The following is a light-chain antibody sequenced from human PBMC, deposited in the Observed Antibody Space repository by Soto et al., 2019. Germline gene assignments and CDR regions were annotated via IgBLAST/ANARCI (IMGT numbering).Light chain of an antibody. CDR1: SSDIGSYNY. CDR3: SSYTSSTTVV. J-gene: IGLJ2*01. V-gene: IGLV2-14*01. Sequence: QSALTQPASVSGSPGQSITISCTGTSSDIGSYNYVSWYQQHPGKAPKLMIYDVSNRPSEVSTRFSGSNSGNTASLTISGLQAEDEADFYCSSYTSSTTVVFGGGTKLTVL. CDR2: DVS.